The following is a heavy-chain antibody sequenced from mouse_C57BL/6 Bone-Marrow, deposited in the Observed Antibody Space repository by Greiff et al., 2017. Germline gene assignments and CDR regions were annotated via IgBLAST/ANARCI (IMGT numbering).Heavy chain of an antibody. D-gene: IGHD3-2*02. J-gene: IGHJ2*01. CDR2: IWWNDDK. CDR1: GFSLCTSNMG. CDR3: AQIRAAQATLYYCDC. Sequence: QVTLKVSGPGILQPSQTLSLTCSFSGFSLCTSNMGIGWIRQPSGKGLELLALIWWNDDKYYNPSLKSRPPISKDTSNNQVFLTITSVDTADTATYYCAQIRAAQATLYYCDCWGQGTTLTVSS. V-gene: IGHV8-5*01.